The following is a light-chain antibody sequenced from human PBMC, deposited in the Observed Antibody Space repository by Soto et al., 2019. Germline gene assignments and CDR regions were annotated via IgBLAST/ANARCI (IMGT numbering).Light chain of an antibody. Sequence: DIVMTQSPLSLPVTPGEPASISCRSSQSLLHSNGYKYLDWYLQKPGQSPQLLIYLGSNRASGVPDRFSGSGSGTDFTLKISRAEAEDVGVYYCMQALQTPFTFGPGTKVDIK. V-gene: IGKV2-28*01. CDR2: LGS. J-gene: IGKJ3*01. CDR3: MQALQTPFT. CDR1: QSLLHSNGYKY.